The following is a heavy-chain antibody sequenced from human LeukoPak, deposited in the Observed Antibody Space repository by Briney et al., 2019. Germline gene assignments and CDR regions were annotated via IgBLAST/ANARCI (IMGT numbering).Heavy chain of an antibody. CDR3: AKDMHLTAMATRYFDY. V-gene: IGHV3-9*01. CDR2: ISWYSGSI. D-gene: IGHD5-18*01. J-gene: IGHJ4*02. Sequence: GRSLRLSCAASGFTFDDYAMHWVRQAPGKGLAWVSGISWYSGSIGYADSVKGRFTISRDNAKNSLYLKMNSLRAEDTALYYCAKDMHLTAMATRYFDYWGQGTLVTVSS. CDR1: GFTFDDYA.